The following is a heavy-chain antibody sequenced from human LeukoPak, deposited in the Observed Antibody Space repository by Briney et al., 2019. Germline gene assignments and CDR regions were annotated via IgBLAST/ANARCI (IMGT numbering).Heavy chain of an antibody. CDR2: INPNSGGT. V-gene: IGHV1-2*02. J-gene: IGHJ4*02. CDR3: ARQLGATSRNY. D-gene: IGHD1-26*01. CDR1: GYTFTGYY. Sequence: ASVKVSCKASGYTFTGYYMHWVRQAPREGLEWMGWINPNSGGTNYAQKFQGRVTMTRDTSISTAYMELSRLRSDDTAVYYCARQLGATSRNYWGQGTLVTVSS.